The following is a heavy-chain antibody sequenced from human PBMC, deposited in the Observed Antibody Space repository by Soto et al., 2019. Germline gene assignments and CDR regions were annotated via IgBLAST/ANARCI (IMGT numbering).Heavy chain of an antibody. J-gene: IGHJ4*02. Sequence: QVHLVECGGGVVQPGRSLRLACAVSGFTVSTYGMHWVRQAPGKGLEWVAVISRDGGTKYYADSVKGRFTISRDNSRNTLFLEMNSLRGDDMAVYYCTGEVASGYWGQGTLVTVSS. V-gene: IGHV3-30*03. CDR3: TGEVASGY. CDR2: ISRDGGTK. D-gene: IGHD2-8*02. CDR1: GFTVSTYG.